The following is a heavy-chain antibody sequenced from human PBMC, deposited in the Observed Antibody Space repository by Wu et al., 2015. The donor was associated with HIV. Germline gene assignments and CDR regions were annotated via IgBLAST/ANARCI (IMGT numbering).Heavy chain of an antibody. CDR2: ITPLSGRR. D-gene: IGHD1-14*01. V-gene: IGHV1-69*13. CDR3: ARAPERATGWFDP. Sequence: QVQLVQSGGEVKKPGSSVKVSCKASGDTFRNYGVNWVRQARGEGLEWMGRITPLSGRRNYAQKFQGRVTITADESTSTAYMELSSLRSEDTAVYYCARAPERATGWFDPWGQGTLVTVSS. J-gene: IGHJ5*02. CDR1: GDTFRNYG.